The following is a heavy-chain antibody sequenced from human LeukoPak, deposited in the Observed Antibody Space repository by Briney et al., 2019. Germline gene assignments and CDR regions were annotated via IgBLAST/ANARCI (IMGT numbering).Heavy chain of an antibody. V-gene: IGHV3-21*04. D-gene: IGHD1-26*01. CDR1: GFTFSTDT. CDR3: AKDELWELHAFDI. J-gene: IGHJ3*02. Sequence: KPGGSLRLPCAASGFTFSTDTVNWVRQPPGKGLEWVSSISSGSNYIYYADSVKGRFTISGDNSKNTLYLQMNSLRAEDTAVYYCAKDELWELHAFDIWGQGTMVTVSS. CDR2: ISSGSNYI.